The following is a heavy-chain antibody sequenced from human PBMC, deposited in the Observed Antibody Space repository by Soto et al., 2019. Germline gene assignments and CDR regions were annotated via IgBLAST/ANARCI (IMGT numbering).Heavy chain of an antibody. CDR3: ARDKITGLFDY. CDR2: INHSGST. V-gene: IGHV4-34*01. Sequence: PSETLSLTCAVYGGSFSAYYWTWIRQPPGTGLEWIGEINHSGSTNYNPSLKSRVTISVDTSKNQFSLKLTSVTAADTAVYYCARDKITGLFDYWGQGILVTVSS. CDR1: GGSFSAYY. D-gene: IGHD2-8*02. J-gene: IGHJ4*02.